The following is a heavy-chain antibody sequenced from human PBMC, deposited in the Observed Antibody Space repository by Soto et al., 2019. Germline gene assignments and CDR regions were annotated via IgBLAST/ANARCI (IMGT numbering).Heavy chain of an antibody. V-gene: IGHV4-61*01. Sequence: SETLSLTCTVSGGSVSSGSYYWSWIRQPPGKGLEWIGYIYYSGSTNYNPSLKSRVTISVDTSKNQFSLKLSSVTAADTAVYYCARTRADYYGSGSYPNWFDPWGQGTLVTVPQ. CDR3: ARTRADYYGSGSYPNWFDP. CDR2: IYYSGST. D-gene: IGHD3-10*01. CDR1: GGSVSSGSYY. J-gene: IGHJ5*02.